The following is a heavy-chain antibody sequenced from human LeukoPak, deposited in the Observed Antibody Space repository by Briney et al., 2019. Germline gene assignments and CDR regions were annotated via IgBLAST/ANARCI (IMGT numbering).Heavy chain of an antibody. Sequence: PSQTLSLTCAVSGGSISSGGYSWSWIRQPPGKGLEWIGYICHSGSTYYNPSLKSRVTISVDRSKNQFSLKLSSVTAADTAVYYCARELSDGMDVWGQGTTVTVSS. CDR2: ICHSGST. CDR3: ARELSDGMDV. CDR1: GGSISSGGYS. V-gene: IGHV4-30-2*01. J-gene: IGHJ6*02.